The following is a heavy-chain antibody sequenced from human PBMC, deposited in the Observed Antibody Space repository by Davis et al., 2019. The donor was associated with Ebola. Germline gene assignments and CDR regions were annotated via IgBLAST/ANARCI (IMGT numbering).Heavy chain of an antibody. CDR2: ISGSGGSI. Sequence: GGSLRLSCAASGFTISNYAMTWVRQAPGKGLECVAVISGSGGSIYYADPVKGRFTISRDNSRNTLYLHMNSLRVDDTALYYCAREVPDWFDPWGQGTLVTVSS. CDR3: AREVPDWFDP. CDR1: GFTISNYA. V-gene: IGHV3-23*01. J-gene: IGHJ5*02.